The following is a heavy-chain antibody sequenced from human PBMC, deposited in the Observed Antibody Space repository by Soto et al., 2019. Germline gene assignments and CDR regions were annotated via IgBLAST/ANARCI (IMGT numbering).Heavy chain of an antibody. D-gene: IGHD3-3*01. J-gene: IGHJ5*02. CDR2: IIPIFGTA. Sequence: QVQLVQSGAEVKKPGSSVKVSCKASGCTFSSYAISWVRQAPGQGLEWMGGIIPIFGTANYAQKFQGRVTITADESTSTAYRELSSLRSEDTAVYYCAGGREEWPEFNWFDPWGQGTLVTVSS. CDR3: AGGREEWPEFNWFDP. CDR1: GCTFSSYA. V-gene: IGHV1-69*01.